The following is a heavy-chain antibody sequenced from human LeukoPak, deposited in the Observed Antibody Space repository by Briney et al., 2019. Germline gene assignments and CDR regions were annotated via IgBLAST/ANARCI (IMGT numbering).Heavy chain of an antibody. CDR3: ARVQSWYGASFDY. V-gene: IGHV3-30*04. Sequence: GGSLRLSCAASGFTFSSYAMHWVRQAPGKGLEWVAVIPYDGSNKYYADSVKGRFTISRDNSKNTLYLQMNSLRAEDTAVYYCARVQSWYGASFDYWGQGTLVTVSS. CDR1: GFTFSSYA. D-gene: IGHD3-10*01. J-gene: IGHJ4*02. CDR2: IPYDGSNK.